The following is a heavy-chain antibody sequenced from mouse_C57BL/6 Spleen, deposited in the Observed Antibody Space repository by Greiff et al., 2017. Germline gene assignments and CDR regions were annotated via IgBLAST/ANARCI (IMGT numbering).Heavy chain of an antibody. J-gene: IGHJ2*01. Sequence: QVQLQQSGAELVRPGASVTLSCKASGYTFTDYEMHWVKQTPVHGLEWIGAIDPETGGTVYNQKFKGKAILTADKSSSTAYMELRSLTSEDSAVYYCTRGATTVVAWDYRGQGTTLTVSS. CDR2: IDPETGGT. CDR1: GYTFTDYE. D-gene: IGHD1-1*01. CDR3: TRGATTVVAWDY. V-gene: IGHV1-15*01.